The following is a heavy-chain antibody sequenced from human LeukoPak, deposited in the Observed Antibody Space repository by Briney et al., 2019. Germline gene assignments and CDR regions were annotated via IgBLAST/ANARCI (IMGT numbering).Heavy chain of an antibody. D-gene: IGHD5-18*01. CDR2: IYYSGST. Sequence: SETLSLTCTVSGGSISSYYWSWNRQPPGKGLEWIGYIYYSGSTNYNPSLKSRVTISVDTSKNQFSLKLSSVTAADTAVYYCARDSRGTSYTATYDYWGQGTLVTVSS. J-gene: IGHJ4*02. CDR3: ARDSRGTSYTATYDY. CDR1: GGSISSYY. V-gene: IGHV4-59*01.